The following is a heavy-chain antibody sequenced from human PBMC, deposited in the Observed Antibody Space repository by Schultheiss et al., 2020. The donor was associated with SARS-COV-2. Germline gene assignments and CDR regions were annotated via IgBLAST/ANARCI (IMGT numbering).Heavy chain of an antibody. Sequence: GGSLRLSCAASGFTFSSYAMHWVRQAPGKGLEWVAVIWYDGSNKYYADSVKGRFTISRDNSKNTLYLQMNRLRAEDTAVYYCARDLEGYSGYEFPSYWGQGTLVTVSS. J-gene: IGHJ4*02. CDR2: IWYDGSNK. D-gene: IGHD5-12*01. CDR3: ARDLEGYSGYEFPSY. V-gene: IGHV3-33*08. CDR1: GFTFSSYA.